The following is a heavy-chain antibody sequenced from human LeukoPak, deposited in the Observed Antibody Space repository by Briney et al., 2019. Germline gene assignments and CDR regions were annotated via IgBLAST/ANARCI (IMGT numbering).Heavy chain of an antibody. J-gene: IGHJ4*02. CDR3: AALGGSIY. V-gene: IGHV3-13*01. D-gene: IGHD1-26*01. CDR2: MGTAGDT. CDR1: GFTFSSYD. Sequence: GGSLTLSCAASGFTFSSYDVHWVRQATGRGLEWVSAMGTAGDTYYAGSVKGRFTISREDAKNSFYLQMNSLRAGDTAVYYCAALGGSIYWGQGTVVTVSS.